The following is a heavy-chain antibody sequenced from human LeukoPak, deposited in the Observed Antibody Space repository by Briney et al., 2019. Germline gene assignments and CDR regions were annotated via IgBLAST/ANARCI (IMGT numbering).Heavy chain of an antibody. Sequence: PSETLSLTCSVSGGSISRYYWSWIRQPPGKGLEWIGYGSTNYNHSLKSRVTISVDTSKNQFSVKLSSVTAADTAVYYCARMGAIAGASANPDHWGQGTLVTVSS. J-gene: IGHJ4*02. D-gene: IGHD4/OR15-4a*01. CDR3: ARMGAIAGASANPDH. CDR1: GGSISRYY. V-gene: IGHV4-59*01. CDR2: GST.